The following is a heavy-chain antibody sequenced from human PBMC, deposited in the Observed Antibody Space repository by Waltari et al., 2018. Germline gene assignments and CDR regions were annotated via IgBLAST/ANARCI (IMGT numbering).Heavy chain of an antibody. D-gene: IGHD4-17*01. CDR1: GFLFSSHG. CDR3: AKDGDYSLTEYDAFDV. V-gene: IGHV3-30*02. CDR2: ISFDGKKI. J-gene: IGHJ3*01. Sequence: VQLLESGGGVVQPGGSLRLSCAASGFLFSSHGMHWVRQIPGKGVEWVAFISFDGKKIFDADSVRGRFTISRDKSNNIVFLQMNSLRPEDSGVYYCAKDGDYSLTEYDAFDVWGQGTVVTVSP.